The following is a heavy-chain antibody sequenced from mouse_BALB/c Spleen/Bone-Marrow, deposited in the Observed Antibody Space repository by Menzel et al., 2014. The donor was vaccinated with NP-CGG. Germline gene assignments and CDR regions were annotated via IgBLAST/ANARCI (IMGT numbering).Heavy chain of an antibody. V-gene: IGHV1S81*02. CDR1: GYTFTSYW. CDR2: IIPSNGRT. J-gene: IGHJ4*01. CDR3: AREGYYGNYDYAMDY. D-gene: IGHD2-1*01. Sequence: QVQLQQSGTVLARPGASVKMSCKASGYTFTSYWMHWVKQRPGQGLEWIGEIIPSNGRTNYNEKFKSKATLTVDKSSSTAYMQLSSLTSEDSAVYYCAREGYYGNYDYAMDYWGQGTSVTVSS.